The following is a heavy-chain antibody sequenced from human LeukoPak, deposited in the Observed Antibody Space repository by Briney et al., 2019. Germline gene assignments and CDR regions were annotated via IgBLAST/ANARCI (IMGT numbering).Heavy chain of an antibody. CDR2: INPNSGGT. V-gene: IGHV1-2*02. Sequence: ASVKVSCKASGYTFTGYYMHWVRQAPGQGLEWMGWINPNSGGTNYAQKFQGRVTMTRDTSISTAYMELSRLRSDDTAVYYCARYADSSGYYVTFDYWGQGTLVTVSS. CDR1: GYTFTGYY. CDR3: ARYADSSGYYVTFDY. J-gene: IGHJ4*02. D-gene: IGHD3-22*01.